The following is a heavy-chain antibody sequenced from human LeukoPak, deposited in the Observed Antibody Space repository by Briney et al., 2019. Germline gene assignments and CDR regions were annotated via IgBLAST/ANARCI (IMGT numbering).Heavy chain of an antibody. CDR1: GGSFSGYY. V-gene: IGHV4-34*01. D-gene: IGHD6-19*01. J-gene: IGHJ1*01. Sequence: SETLSLTCGVNGGSFSGYYWSWIRQPPGKGLEWIGEINHSGSTNYNPSLKSRVTISVDTSKNQFSLKLSSVTAADTAVYYCARQCSSGWYKGYFQYWGQGTLVTVSS. CDR2: INHSGST. CDR3: ARQCSSGWYKGYFQY.